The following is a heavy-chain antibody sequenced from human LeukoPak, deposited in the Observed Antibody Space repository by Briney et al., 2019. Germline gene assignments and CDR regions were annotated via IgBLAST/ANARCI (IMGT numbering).Heavy chain of an antibody. V-gene: IGHV4-4*07. CDR2: IYTGGMT. CDR1: GASISSSDY. J-gene: IGHJ4*02. Sequence: SETLSLTCTVSGASISSSDYWSWVRQPAGKGLEWIGRIYTGGMTNYSPSLRRRVTISLDTSKNQFSLMLTSVTAADTAVYYCARDPSGYGGHFDYWGQGPLLTVSS. D-gene: IGHD4/OR15-4a*01. CDR3: ARDPSGYGGHFDY.